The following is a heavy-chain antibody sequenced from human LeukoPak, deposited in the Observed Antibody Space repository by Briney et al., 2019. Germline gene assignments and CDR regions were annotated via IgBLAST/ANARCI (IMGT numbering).Heavy chain of an antibody. CDR1: GYSLSSGYY. D-gene: IGHD3-10*01. CDR2: IYHSGST. CDR3: ARRVRGVDYFDY. V-gene: IGHV4-38-2*01. Sequence: PSETLSLTCAVSGYSLSSGYYWGWIRPPPGKGLGWIGSIYHSGSTYYNPSLKSRVTISVDTSKNQFSLKLSSVTAADTAVYYCARRVRGVDYFDYWGQGTLVTVSS. J-gene: IGHJ4*02.